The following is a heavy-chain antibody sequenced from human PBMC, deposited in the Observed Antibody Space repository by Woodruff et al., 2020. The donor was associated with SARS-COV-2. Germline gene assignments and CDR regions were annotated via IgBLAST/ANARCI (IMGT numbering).Heavy chain of an antibody. V-gene: IGHV3-7*01. Sequence: WVANIKQDGSEKYYVDSVKGRFTISRDNARNSLYLQMNSLRAEDTAVYYCARLPGGLIVSDLRYWGQGTLVTVSS. CDR2: IKQDGSEK. J-gene: IGHJ4*02. D-gene: IGHD3-16*02. CDR3: ARLPGGLIVSDLRY.